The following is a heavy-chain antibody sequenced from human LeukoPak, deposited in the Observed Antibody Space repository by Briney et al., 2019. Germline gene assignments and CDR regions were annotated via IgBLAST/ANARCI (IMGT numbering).Heavy chain of an antibody. CDR3: ARRGDGGLDY. CDR2: IYHSGST. J-gene: IGHJ4*02. D-gene: IGHD3-16*01. CDR1: GGSISSGGYY. V-gene: IGHV4-30-2*01. Sequence: SETLSLTCTVSGGSISSGGYYWSWIRQPPGKGLEWIGYIYHSGSTYYNPSLKSRVTISVDRSKNQFSLKLSSVTAADTAVYYCARRGDGGLDYWGQGTLVTVSS.